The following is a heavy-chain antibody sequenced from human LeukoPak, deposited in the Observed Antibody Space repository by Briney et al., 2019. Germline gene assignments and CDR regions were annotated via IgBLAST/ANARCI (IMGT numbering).Heavy chain of an antibody. J-gene: IGHJ4*02. CDR3: ARVLKGGYYDSSGYDY. Sequence: GSLRLSCAASGFTFSSYDMHWVRQATGKGLEWVSAIGTAGDTYYPGSVKGRFTISRENAKNSLYLQMNSLRAGDTAVYYCARVLKGGYYDSSGYDYWGQGTLVTVSS. CDR2: IGTAGDT. D-gene: IGHD3-22*01. V-gene: IGHV3-13*01. CDR1: GFTFSSYD.